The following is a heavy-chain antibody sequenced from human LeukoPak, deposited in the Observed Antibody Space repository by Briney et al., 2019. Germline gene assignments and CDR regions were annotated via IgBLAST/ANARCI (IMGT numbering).Heavy chain of an antibody. CDR3: ASSSWYGGEDY. D-gene: IGHD2-21*01. Sequence: SETLSLICTVSGGSISSYYWSWIRQPPGKGLEWIGYIYYSGSTNYNPSLKSRVTISVDTSKNQFSLKLSSVTAADTAVYYCASSSWYGGEDYWGQGTLVTVSS. J-gene: IGHJ4*02. CDR1: GGSISSYY. V-gene: IGHV4-59*01. CDR2: IYYSGST.